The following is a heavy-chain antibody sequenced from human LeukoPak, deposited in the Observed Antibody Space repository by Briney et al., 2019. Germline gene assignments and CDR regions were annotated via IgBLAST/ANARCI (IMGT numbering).Heavy chain of an antibody. CDR2: ISSGGSTI. D-gene: IGHD2-2*01. CDR3: VRGEATAVIPGCDY. V-gene: IGHV3-48*02. Sequence: HPGGSLRLSCAASGFTFSDYSMNWVRQAPGKGLQWVSYISSGGSTIYYADSMKGRFTISRDNAKNSLYLQMNSLRDEDTAVFYCVRGEATAVIPGCDYWGQGILVTVSS. CDR1: GFTFSDYS. J-gene: IGHJ4*02.